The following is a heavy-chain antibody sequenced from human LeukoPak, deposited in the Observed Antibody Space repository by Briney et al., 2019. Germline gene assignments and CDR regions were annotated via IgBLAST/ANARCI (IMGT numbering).Heavy chain of an antibody. CDR3: ARDHYGGNSGDAFDI. D-gene: IGHD4-23*01. Sequence: ASVKVSCKASGYPFTTYGISWVRQAPGQGLEWVGWVSGYNAVTNYAQKFQGSVTLTKDTSTNTAYMELRSLRSDDTAMYYCARDHYGGNSGDAFDIWGQGTMVTVSS. CDR2: VSGYNAVT. CDR1: GYPFTTYG. V-gene: IGHV1-18*01. J-gene: IGHJ3*02.